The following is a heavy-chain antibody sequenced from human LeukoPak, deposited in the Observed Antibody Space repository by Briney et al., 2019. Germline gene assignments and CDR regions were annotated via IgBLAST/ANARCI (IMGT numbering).Heavy chain of an antibody. J-gene: IGHJ6*03. CDR3: ARGSMVRGVTGLYYYYMDV. Sequence: SETLSLTCTVSGGSISSYYWSWIRQPPGKGLEWIGYIYYSGSTNCNPSLKSRVTISVDTSKNQFSLKLSSVTAADTAVYYCARGSMVRGVTGLYYYYMDVWGKGTTVTVSS. CDR2: IYYSGST. D-gene: IGHD3-10*01. CDR1: GGSISSYY. V-gene: IGHV4-59*01.